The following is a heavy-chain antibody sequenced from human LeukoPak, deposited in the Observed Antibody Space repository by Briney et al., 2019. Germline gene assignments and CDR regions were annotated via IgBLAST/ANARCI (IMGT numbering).Heavy chain of an antibody. V-gene: IGHV3-30-3*01. J-gene: IGHJ4*02. D-gene: IGHD3-10*01. CDR3: ASDLEPVLLWFGELYD. Sequence: PGGSLRLSCAASGFTFSSYAMHWVRQAPGKGLEWVAVISYDGSNKYYADSVKGRFTISRDNSKNTLYLQMNSLRAEDTAVYYCASDLEPVLLWFGELYDWGPGTLVTVSS. CDR1: GFTFSSYA. CDR2: ISYDGSNK.